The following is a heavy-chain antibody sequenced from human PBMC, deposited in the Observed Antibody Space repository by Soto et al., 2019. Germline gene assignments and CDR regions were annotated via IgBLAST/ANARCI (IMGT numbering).Heavy chain of an antibody. Sequence: SQTLSLTCAISGDSVSSNSAAWNWIRQSPSRGLEWLGRTYYRSKWYNDYAVSVKSRITINPDTSKNQFSLQMNTLKTEDTAVYYCAADFPGGGYPIDYWGQGTLVTVSS. D-gene: IGHD2-8*02. CDR2: TYYRSKWYN. CDR3: AADFPGGGYPIDY. J-gene: IGHJ4*02. CDR1: GDSVSSNSAA. V-gene: IGHV6-1*01.